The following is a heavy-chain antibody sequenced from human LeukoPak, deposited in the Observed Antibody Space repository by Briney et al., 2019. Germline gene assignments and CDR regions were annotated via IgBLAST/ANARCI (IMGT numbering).Heavy chain of an antibody. CDR2: ISNTGVTT. CDR1: AFTFSNYA. CDR3: AKLITPATTGGIDY. V-gene: IGHV3-23*01. D-gene: IGHD1-26*01. Sequence: PGGSLRLSCAASAFTFSNYAMSWVRQAPGKGLEWVLVISNTGVTTYYADSVKGRFTISRDNSKNTLFLQMNSLRAEDTALYYCAKLITPATTGGIDYWGQGTLVIVSS. J-gene: IGHJ4*02.